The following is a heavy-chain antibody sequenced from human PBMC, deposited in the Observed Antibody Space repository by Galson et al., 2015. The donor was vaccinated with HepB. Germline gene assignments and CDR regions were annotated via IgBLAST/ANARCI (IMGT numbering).Heavy chain of an antibody. J-gene: IGHJ5*02. CDR3: ARDRFGRDDSLGGVDP. V-gene: IGHV1-2*02. CDR1: GYTFTGYY. Sequence: SVKVSCKASGYTFTGYYMHWVRQAPGQGLEWMGWINPNSGGTNYAQKFQGRVTMTRDTSISTAYMELSRLRSDDTAVYYCARDRFGRDDSLGGVDPWGQGTLVTVSS. CDR2: INPNSGGT. D-gene: IGHD3-22*01.